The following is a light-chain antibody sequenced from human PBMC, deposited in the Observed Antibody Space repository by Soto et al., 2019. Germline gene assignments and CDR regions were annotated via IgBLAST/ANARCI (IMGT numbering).Light chain of an antibody. CDR2: GAS. V-gene: IGKV1-12*01. J-gene: IGKJ2*01. Sequence: DIQMTQSPSSVSASVGDRVTITCRASQGVGSWLAWYQQKPGKAPNLLIYGASNLHSGVPSRFSGSGSGTEFPLTISSLQPEDFATYFCQQTNSFPFTFGQGTRLDIK. CDR3: QQTNSFPFT. CDR1: QGVGSW.